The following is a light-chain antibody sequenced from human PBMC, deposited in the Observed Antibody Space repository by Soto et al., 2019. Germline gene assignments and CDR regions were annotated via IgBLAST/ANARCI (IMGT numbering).Light chain of an antibody. Sequence: EIVLTQSPATLSLSPGERATLSCMASQSVSSYLAWYQQKPGQAPRLLSYDASHRATGIPARFSGSGSGTDFTLTISSLEPEDVAVYYCQQRSNWPPLTFGGGTKVEIK. J-gene: IGKJ4*01. CDR3: QQRSNWPPLT. V-gene: IGKV3-11*01. CDR1: QSVSSY. CDR2: DAS.